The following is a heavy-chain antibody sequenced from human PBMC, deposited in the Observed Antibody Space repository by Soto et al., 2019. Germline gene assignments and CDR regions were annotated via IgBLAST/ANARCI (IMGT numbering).Heavy chain of an antibody. CDR1: GFNFSNSW. J-gene: IGHJ5*02. CDR2: ISGSGGRT. Sequence: GGSLRHSCTASGFNFSNSWMSWVRQAPGKGLEWVSAISGSGGRTYYADSVKGRFTISRDSSKNTLFLQMNSLRAGDTAVYYCAKDTSPPWFDPWGQGTLVTVSS. CDR3: AKDTSPPWFDP. V-gene: IGHV3-23*01.